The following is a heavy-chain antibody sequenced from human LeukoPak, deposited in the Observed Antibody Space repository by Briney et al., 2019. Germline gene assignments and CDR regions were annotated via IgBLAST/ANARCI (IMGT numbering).Heavy chain of an antibody. CDR1: GFTFSSYS. D-gene: IGHD3-10*01. Sequence: PGGSLRLSCAASGFTFSSYSMNWVRQAPGKGLEWISYISSHSSTIYYADSVRARFTISRDNDKRSVYLQMSSLRVEDTAVYYCARDGSAGSYLNWFDPWGQGTLVTVSS. CDR2: ISSHSSTI. V-gene: IGHV3-48*01. J-gene: IGHJ5*02. CDR3: ARDGSAGSYLNWFDP.